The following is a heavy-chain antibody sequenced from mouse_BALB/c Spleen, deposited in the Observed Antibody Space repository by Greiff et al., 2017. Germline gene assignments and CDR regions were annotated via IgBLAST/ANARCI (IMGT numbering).Heavy chain of an antibody. J-gene: IGHJ4*01. Sequence: QVQLQQSGPELVKPGASVKMSCKASGYTFTSYYIHWVKQRPGQGLEWIGWIYPGDGSTKYNEKFKGKTTLTADKSSSTAYMLLSSLTSEDSAIYFCARVDDYDAMDYWGQGTSVTVSS. V-gene: IGHV1S56*01. CDR2: IYPGDGST. CDR3: ARVDDYDAMDY. CDR1: GYTFTSYY.